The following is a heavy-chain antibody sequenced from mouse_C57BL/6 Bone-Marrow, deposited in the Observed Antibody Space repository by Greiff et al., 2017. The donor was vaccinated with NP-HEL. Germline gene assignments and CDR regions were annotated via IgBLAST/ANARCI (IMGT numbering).Heavy chain of an antibody. V-gene: IGHV1-55*01. J-gene: IGHJ2*01. CDR2: IYPGSGST. D-gene: IGHD1-1*01. CDR3: ARPLYGSSSDY. Sequence: QVQLQQPGAELVKPGASVKMSCKASGYTFTSYWITWVKQRPGQGLEWLGDIYPGSGSTNYNEKFKSKATLTVDTSSSTAYMQLSSLTSEDSAVYYCARPLYGSSSDYWGQGTTLTVSS. CDR1: GYTFTSYW.